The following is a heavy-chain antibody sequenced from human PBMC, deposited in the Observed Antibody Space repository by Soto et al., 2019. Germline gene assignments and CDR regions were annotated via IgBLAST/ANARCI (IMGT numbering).Heavy chain of an antibody. J-gene: IGHJ4*02. CDR2: ISSGGTTT. D-gene: IGHD3-22*01. CDR3: ARFGTSYDTSGFLY. V-gene: IGHV3-74*01. Sequence: GGSLRLSCAASGFTFGSHWMHWVRQAPGKGLVYVSRISSGGTTTNYAESVKGRFTISRDNARNTLYLQMNSLRVEDTAVYYCARFGTSYDTSGFLYWGQGTPVTISS. CDR1: GFTFGSHW.